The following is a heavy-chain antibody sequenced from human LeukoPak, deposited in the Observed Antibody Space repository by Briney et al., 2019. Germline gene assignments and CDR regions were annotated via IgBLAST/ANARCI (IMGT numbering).Heavy chain of an antibody. CDR3: ARGATRGELLRGFDY. Sequence: PGGSLRLSCAASGFTFSSYEMNWVRQAPGKGLEWVSYISSSGGTIYYADSVKGRFTISRDNAKNSLYLQMNSLRAEDTAVYYCARGATRGELLRGFDYWGQGTLVTVSS. D-gene: IGHD1-26*01. CDR2: ISSSGGTI. J-gene: IGHJ4*02. CDR1: GFTFSSYE. V-gene: IGHV3-48*03.